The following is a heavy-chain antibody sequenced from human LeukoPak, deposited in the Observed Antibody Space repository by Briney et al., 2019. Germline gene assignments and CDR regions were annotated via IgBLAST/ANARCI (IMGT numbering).Heavy chain of an antibody. J-gene: IGHJ2*01. CDR3: ARVFLSTMVRGPFDL. Sequence: SSGTLSLTCAVSGGSISSSNWWSWVRQPPGKGLEWSGEIYHSGSTNYNPSLKSRVTISVDKSKNQCSLKLSSATAADTAVYYCARVFLSTMVRGPFDLWGRGTLVTVSS. CDR2: IYHSGST. CDR1: GGSISSSNW. V-gene: IGHV4-4*02. D-gene: IGHD3-10*01.